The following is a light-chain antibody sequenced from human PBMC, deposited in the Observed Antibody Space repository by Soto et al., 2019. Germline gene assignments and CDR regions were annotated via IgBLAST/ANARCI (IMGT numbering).Light chain of an antibody. Sequence: QLVLTQPPSASGTPGQGVTISCSGSSSDIGSNTVNWYQQLPGTAPKLLIYLGDQRASGVSDRFSGSKSGTSASLAINGLRSDDEADYYCAAWDDNLNAYVFGSGTKLTVL. V-gene: IGLV1-44*01. CDR1: SSDIGSNT. CDR3: AAWDDNLNAYV. J-gene: IGLJ1*01. CDR2: LGD.